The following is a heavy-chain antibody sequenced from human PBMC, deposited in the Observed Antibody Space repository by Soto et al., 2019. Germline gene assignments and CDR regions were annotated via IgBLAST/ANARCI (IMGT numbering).Heavy chain of an antibody. V-gene: IGHV1-18*01. CDR3: ARDYAYDLGSGYPLGYYGMDV. CDR2: ISAYNGNT. CDR1: GYTFTSYG. D-gene: IGHD3-3*01. J-gene: IGHJ6*02. Sequence: ASVEVSCKASGYTFTSYGISWVRQAHGQGLEWMGWISAYNGNTNYAQKLQGRVTMTTDTSTSTAYMELRSLRSDDTAVYYCARDYAYDLGSGYPLGYYGMDVWGQGTTVTVSS.